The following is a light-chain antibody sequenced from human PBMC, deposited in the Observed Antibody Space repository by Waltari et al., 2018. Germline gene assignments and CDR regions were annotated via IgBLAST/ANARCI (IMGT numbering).Light chain of an antibody. V-gene: IGLV2-23*01. J-gene: IGLJ3*02. Sequence: QSALTQPASVSGFPGQSITISCTGTSSDVGSYNLVSWYQQYPGKAPKLMIYDGSKRPSGVSNRLAGYKAGNTASLTIAGLQAEDEADYYCCSYADSSTLVFGGGTKLTVL. CDR2: DGS. CDR3: CSYADSSTLV. CDR1: SSDVGSYNL.